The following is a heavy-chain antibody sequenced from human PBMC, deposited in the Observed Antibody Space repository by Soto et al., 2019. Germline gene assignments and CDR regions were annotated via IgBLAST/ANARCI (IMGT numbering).Heavy chain of an antibody. CDR3: ATGVKYSSGYLDS. CDR1: GGSISSGGYY. Sequence: NPSETPSLTCTVSGGSISSGGYYWNWIRQHPGKGLDWIGYIFYGGSTYYNPSLKSRVTISVDTSRNQFSLELSSVTAADTAVYYCATGVKYSSGYLDSRGQGTLVTVSS. V-gene: IGHV4-31*03. J-gene: IGHJ4*02. D-gene: IGHD3-22*01. CDR2: IFYGGST.